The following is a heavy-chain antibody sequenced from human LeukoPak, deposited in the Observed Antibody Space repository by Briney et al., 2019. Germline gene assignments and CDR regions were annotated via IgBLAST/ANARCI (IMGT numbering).Heavy chain of an antibody. Sequence: PGGSLGLLCGACGFIFSSYCMNWVRQAPGKGLVWGSYISSSSSTIYYADAVKGRFTISRDNAKNSLYLQMNSLRAEDTAVYYCARGTYYYDSSGSDFDYWGQGTLVTVSS. CDR3: ARGTYYYDSSGSDFDY. CDR1: GFIFSSYC. J-gene: IGHJ4*02. V-gene: IGHV3-48*04. CDR2: ISSSSSTI. D-gene: IGHD3-22*01.